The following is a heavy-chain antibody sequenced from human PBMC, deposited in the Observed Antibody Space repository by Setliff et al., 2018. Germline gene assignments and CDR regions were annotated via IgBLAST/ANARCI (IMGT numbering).Heavy chain of an antibody. D-gene: IGHD5-18*01. Sequence: GASVKVSCKASGYTFTGYYMHWVRQAPGQGLEWMGGIIPIFGTANYAQKFQDRVTIITDESTSTAYMELSSLRTEDTAVYYCAREGVDTRSSTDYRYYMDVWGKGTTVTVSS. J-gene: IGHJ6*03. CDR2: IIPIFGTA. CDR3: AREGVDTRSSTDYRYYMDV. V-gene: IGHV1-69*05. CDR1: GYTFTGYY.